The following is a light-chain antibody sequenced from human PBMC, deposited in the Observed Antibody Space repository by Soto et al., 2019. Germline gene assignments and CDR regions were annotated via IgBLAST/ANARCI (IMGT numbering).Light chain of an antibody. V-gene: IGLV2-14*01. CDR2: DVS. CDR3: RSYTSSSTLYV. Sequence: QSALTQPASVSGSPGQSITISCTGTSSDVGGYNYVSWYQQHPGKAPKLMIYDVSNRPSGVSNRFSGYKSGHTASLTISGLQAEDEADYYCRSYTSSSTLYVFGTGTKLTVL. J-gene: IGLJ1*01. CDR1: SSDVGGYNY.